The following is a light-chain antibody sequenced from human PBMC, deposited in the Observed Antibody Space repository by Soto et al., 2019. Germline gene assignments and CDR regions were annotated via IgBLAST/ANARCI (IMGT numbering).Light chain of an antibody. CDR3: QHSHAMPRT. CDR2: VAS. CDR1: QFISTY. J-gene: IGKJ1*01. Sequence: DIQMTQSPSSLSASVGDRVTITCRASQFISTYLNWYHQKPGKAPKLLISVASSLQSGVPSRFGGSGFGTDFTLTISSLQPEDLGTYYCQHSHAMPRTFGQGTKVEIK. V-gene: IGKV1-39*01.